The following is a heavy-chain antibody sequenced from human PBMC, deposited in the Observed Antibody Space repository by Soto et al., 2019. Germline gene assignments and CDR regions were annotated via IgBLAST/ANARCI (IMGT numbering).Heavy chain of an antibody. CDR1: GGSFSGYY. J-gene: IGHJ6*02. CDR2: INHSGST. Sequence: SETLSLTCAVYGGSFSGYYWIWIRQPPGKGLEWIGEINHSGSTNYNPSLKSRVTISVDTSKNQFSLKLSSVTAADTAVYYCARQEQLVTPTYDFYYALDVWGQGATVTVSS. D-gene: IGHD6-13*01. CDR3: ARQEQLVTPTYDFYYALDV. V-gene: IGHV4-34*01.